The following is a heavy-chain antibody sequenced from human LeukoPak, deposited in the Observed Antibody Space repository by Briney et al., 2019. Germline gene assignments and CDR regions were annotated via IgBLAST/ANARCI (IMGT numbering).Heavy chain of an antibody. Sequence: ASVKVSCKASGYTFTSYAMNWVRQAPGQGLEWMGWINTNTGNPTYAQGFTGRFVFSLDTSVSTAYLQISSLKAEDTAVYYCAKDPLRGLQGYFDYWGQGILVTVSS. CDR3: AKDPLRGLQGYFDY. V-gene: IGHV7-4-1*02. J-gene: IGHJ4*02. CDR2: INTNTGNP. CDR1: GYTFTSYA. D-gene: IGHD5-24*01.